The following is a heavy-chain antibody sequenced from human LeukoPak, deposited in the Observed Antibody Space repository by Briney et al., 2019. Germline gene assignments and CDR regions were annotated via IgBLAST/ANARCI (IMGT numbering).Heavy chain of an antibody. CDR1: GGSITSETFF. Sequence: SETLSLTCFVSGGSITSETFFWGWIRQPPGKGLEWIGTIYYSGSTSYNPSLKSRATVSVDTSKNQFSLKLSSVTAADTAVYYCARDNVATILVGYYYYYMDVWGKGTTVTVSS. V-gene: IGHV4-39*07. D-gene: IGHD5-12*01. CDR2: IYYSGST. CDR3: ARDNVATILVGYYYYYMDV. J-gene: IGHJ6*03.